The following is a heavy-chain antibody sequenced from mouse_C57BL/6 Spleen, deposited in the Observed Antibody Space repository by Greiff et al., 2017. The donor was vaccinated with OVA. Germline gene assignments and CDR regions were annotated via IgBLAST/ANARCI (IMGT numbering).Heavy chain of an antibody. CDR2: ISYDGSN. Sequence: EVQLQESGPGLVKPSQSLSLTCSVTGYSITSGYYWNWIRQFPGNKLEWMGYISYDGSNNYNPSLKNRISITRDTSKNQFFLKLNSVTTEDTATYYCARVTTVDYWYFDVWGTGTTVTVSS. D-gene: IGHD1-1*01. CDR3: ARVTTVDYWYFDV. CDR1: GYSITSGYY. J-gene: IGHJ1*03. V-gene: IGHV3-6*01.